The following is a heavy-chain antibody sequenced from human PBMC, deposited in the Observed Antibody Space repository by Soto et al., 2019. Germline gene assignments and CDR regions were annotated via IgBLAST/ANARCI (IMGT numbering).Heavy chain of an antibody. Sequence: QVQLQESGPGLVKPSETLSLTCTVSGGPVSSGSYYWSWIRQPPGKGLEWIGYIYYSGSTNYNPSLKSRVTISVDTSKNQFSLKLSSVTAADTAVYYCARGLGSWYHWFDPWGQGTLVTVSS. J-gene: IGHJ5*02. V-gene: IGHV4-61*01. CDR3: ARGLGSWYHWFDP. CDR2: IYYSGST. CDR1: GGPVSSGSYY. D-gene: IGHD6-13*01.